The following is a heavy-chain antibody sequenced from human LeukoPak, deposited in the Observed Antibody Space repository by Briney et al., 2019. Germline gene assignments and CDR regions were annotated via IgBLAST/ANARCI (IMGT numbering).Heavy chain of an antibody. V-gene: IGHV4-31*03. Sequence: NASQTLSLTCTVSGGSISSGGYYWSWIRQHPGKGLEWIGYIYYSGSTYYNPSLKSRVTISVDTSKNQFSLKLSSVTAADTAVYYCARGGDWLFDYWGQGILVTVSS. CDR1: GGSISSGGYY. J-gene: IGHJ4*02. CDR3: ARGGDWLFDY. CDR2: IYYSGST. D-gene: IGHD2-21*02.